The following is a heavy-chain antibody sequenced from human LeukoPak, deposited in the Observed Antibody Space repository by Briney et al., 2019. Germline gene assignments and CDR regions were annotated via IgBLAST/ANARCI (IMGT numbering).Heavy chain of an antibody. CDR2: INHSGST. CDR3: ARGGAVVVPAAIYGMDV. CDR1: GGSFSGYY. Sequence: SETLSLTCAVYGGSFSGYYWSWIRQPPGKGLEWIGEINHSGSTNYNPSLKSRVTISVDTSKNQFSLKLSSVTAADAAVYYCARGGAVVVPAAIYGMDVWGQGTTVTVSS. D-gene: IGHD2-2*01. V-gene: IGHV4-34*01. J-gene: IGHJ6*02.